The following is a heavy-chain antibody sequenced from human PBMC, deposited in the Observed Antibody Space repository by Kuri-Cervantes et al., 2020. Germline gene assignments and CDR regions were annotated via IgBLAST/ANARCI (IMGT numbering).Heavy chain of an antibody. V-gene: IGHV4-4*07. J-gene: IGHJ6*03. CDR2: LYISERT. D-gene: IGHD2-21*01. Sequence: SQTLSLTCGVSGDSVSSYHWSWIRQSAGRGLDYIGRLYISERTDYNPSLKNRATISVDKSKNHLSLRLTSVTAADTAVYYCARVDAIPWSDHFYYYMDVWGKGTTVTDSS. CDR3: ARVDAIPWSDHFYYYMDV. CDR1: GDSVSSYH.